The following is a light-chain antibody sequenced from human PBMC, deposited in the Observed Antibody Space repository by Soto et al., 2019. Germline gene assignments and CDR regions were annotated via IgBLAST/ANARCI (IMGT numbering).Light chain of an antibody. J-gene: IGLJ3*02. CDR1: SSNIGAGYD. V-gene: IGLV1-40*01. Sequence: QSVLTQPPSVSGAPGQRVTISCTGTSSNIGAGYDVHWYQQLPGTAPKLLIYGNSNRPSGVPDGFSGSKSGTSASLAITGLQAEDEADYYCQSYDSSLSGGVFGGGTQLTVL. CDR3: QSYDSSLSGGV. CDR2: GNS.